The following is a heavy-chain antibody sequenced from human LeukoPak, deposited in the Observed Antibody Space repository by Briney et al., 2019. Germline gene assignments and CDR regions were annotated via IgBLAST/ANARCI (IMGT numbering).Heavy chain of an antibody. V-gene: IGHV3-23*01. CDR2: ISGSGGST. D-gene: IGHD6-6*01. J-gene: IGHJ4*02. CDR3: AKDQYSSSTRTFDY. Sequence: GSLILSCAASGFTFSSYAMSWVRQAPGKGLEWVSAISGSGGSTYYADSVKGRFTISRDNSKNTLYLQMNSLRAEDTAVYYCAKDQYSSSTRTFDYWGQGTLVTVSS. CDR1: GFTFSSYA.